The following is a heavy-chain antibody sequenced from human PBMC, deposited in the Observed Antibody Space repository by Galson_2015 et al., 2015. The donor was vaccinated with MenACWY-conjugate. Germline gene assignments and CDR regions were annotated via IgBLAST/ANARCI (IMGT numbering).Heavy chain of an antibody. J-gene: IGHJ3*01. CDR2: IKQDGSGK. CDR3: ARAKEQWLSKTFDR. Sequence: SLRLSCAASGFTFSSSWMGWVRQAPGKGLDWVANIKQDGSGKYYVDSVKGRFIISRDNAQNSLFLQMDSLRAEDTAVYYCARAKEQWLSKTFDRWGQGTMVTVSS. D-gene: IGHD6-19*01. V-gene: IGHV3-7*01. CDR1: GFTFSSSW.